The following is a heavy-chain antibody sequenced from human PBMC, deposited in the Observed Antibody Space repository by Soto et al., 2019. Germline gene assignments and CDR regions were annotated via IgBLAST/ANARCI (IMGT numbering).Heavy chain of an antibody. V-gene: IGHV1-3*01. CDR1: GSAMTSSA. Sequence: KSGGSAMTSSAMDCVCHVPGQRLEWMGWINAGNGNTKYSQKFQGRVTITRDTSASTAYMELSSLRSEDTAVYYCARESIAAPGTVDYWGQGTLVTVSS. D-gene: IGHD6-13*01. CDR3: ARESIAAPGTVDY. J-gene: IGHJ4*02. CDR2: INAGNGNT.